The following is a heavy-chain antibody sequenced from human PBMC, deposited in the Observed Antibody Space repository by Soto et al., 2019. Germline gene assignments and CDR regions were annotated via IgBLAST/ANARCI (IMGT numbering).Heavy chain of an antibody. J-gene: IGHJ5*02. Sequence: PSETLSLTCAVSSGSISSSNWWSWVRQPPGKGLEWIGEIYHSGSTNYNPSLKSRVTISVDKSKNQFSLKLSSVTAADTAVYYCARVTKYYDILTGYGSYGNWFDPWGQGPLVTVSS. CDR1: SGSISSSNW. CDR3: ARVTKYYDILTGYGSYGNWFDP. V-gene: IGHV4-4*02. CDR2: IYHSGST. D-gene: IGHD3-9*01.